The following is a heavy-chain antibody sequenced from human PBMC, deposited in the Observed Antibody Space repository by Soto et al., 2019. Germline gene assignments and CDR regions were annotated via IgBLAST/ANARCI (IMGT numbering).Heavy chain of an antibody. V-gene: IGHV3-33*01. CDR1: VFTFISYV. Sequence: VGSLRLSCSSSVFTFISYVMHWFLQAPVKGLEWVAVIWYDGSNKYYADSVKGRFTISRDNSKNTLYLQMNSLRAEDTAVYYCARDKYSSSWQGWGKWLEQWGKGNLVNVSS. CDR2: IWYDGSNK. CDR3: ARDKYSSSWQGWGKWLEQ. J-gene: IGHJ5*02. D-gene: IGHD6-13*01.